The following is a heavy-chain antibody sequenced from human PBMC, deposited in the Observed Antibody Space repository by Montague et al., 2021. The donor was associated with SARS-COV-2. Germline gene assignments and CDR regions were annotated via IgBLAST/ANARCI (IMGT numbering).Heavy chain of an antibody. V-gene: IGHV3-66*01. CDR3: ARDSMAAAAWWYYGMDV. CDR2: IYSDGTT. CDR1: GFTVSTNY. J-gene: IGHJ6*02. Sequence: SLRLSCAASGFTVSTNYMSWVRQAPGKGLEWVSVIYSDGTTYYADSVNGRFTISRDNSKNTLYLQMGSLRAEDTAVYYCARDSMAAAAWWYYGMDVWGQGTTVTVS. D-gene: IGHD6-25*01.